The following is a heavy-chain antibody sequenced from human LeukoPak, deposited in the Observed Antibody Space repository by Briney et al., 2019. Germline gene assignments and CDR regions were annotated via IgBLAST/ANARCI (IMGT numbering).Heavy chain of an antibody. CDR2: ISYDGSNK. CDR3: AKGSGRRFGEFLDAFDI. Sequence: GGSLRLSCAASGFTFSSYGMHWVRQAPGKGLEWVAVISYDGSNKYYADSVKGRFTISRDNSKNTLYLQMNSLRAEDTAVYYCAKGSGRRFGEFLDAFDIWGQGTMVTVSS. V-gene: IGHV3-30*18. CDR1: GFTFSSYG. J-gene: IGHJ3*02. D-gene: IGHD3-10*01.